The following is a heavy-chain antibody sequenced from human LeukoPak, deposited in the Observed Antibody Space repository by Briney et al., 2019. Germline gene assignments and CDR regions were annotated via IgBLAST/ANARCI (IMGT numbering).Heavy chain of an antibody. D-gene: IGHD6-13*01. Sequence: GGSLRLSCAASGFTFDDYGMHWVRQAPGKGLEWVAFIRYDGSNKYYADSVKGRFTISRDNSKNTLYLQMNSLRAEDTAVYYCAKAPMYSSSQRDYYYYMDVWGKGTTVTVSS. CDR1: GFTFDDYG. J-gene: IGHJ6*03. V-gene: IGHV3-30*02. CDR2: IRYDGSNK. CDR3: AKAPMYSSSQRDYYYYMDV.